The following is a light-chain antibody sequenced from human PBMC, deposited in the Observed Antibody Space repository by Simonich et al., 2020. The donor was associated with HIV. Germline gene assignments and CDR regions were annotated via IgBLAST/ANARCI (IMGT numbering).Light chain of an antibody. V-gene: IGKV2-28*01. Sequence: DIVMTQSPLSLPVTPGEPASISCRSSQSLLSSNGFNYLDWYLQKPGQSPQLLIYLGANRAAGVPDRFSGSGSGTDFTLKISRVEAEDVGVYYCMQARQTLPVTFGQGTRLEIK. CDR2: LGA. CDR1: QSLLSSNGFNY. J-gene: IGKJ5*01. CDR3: MQARQTLPVT.